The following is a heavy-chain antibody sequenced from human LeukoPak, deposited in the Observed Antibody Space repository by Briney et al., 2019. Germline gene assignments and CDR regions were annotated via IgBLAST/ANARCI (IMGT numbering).Heavy chain of an antibody. V-gene: IGHV4-59*08. CDR3: ARYSQRGWISDGGLFDY. CDR1: GGSISSYY. CDR2: IYYSGST. J-gene: IGHJ4*02. Sequence: PSETLSLTCTVSGGSISSYYWSWIRQPPGKGLEWIGYIYYSGSTNYNPSLKSRVTISVDTSKNQFSLKLSSVTAADTAVYYCARYSQRGWISDGGLFDYWGQGTLVTVSS. D-gene: IGHD1-26*01.